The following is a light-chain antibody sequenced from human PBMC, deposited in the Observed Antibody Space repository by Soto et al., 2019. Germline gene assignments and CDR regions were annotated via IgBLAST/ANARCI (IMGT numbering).Light chain of an antibody. CDR3: SSYRSSSTGV. J-gene: IGLJ1*01. CDR1: RSDVGGYNF. V-gene: IGLV2-14*01. Sequence: QSALTQPASVSGSPGQSITISCTGTRSDVGGYNFVSWYQQHPGKAPKLMIYDVSNRPSGVSNRLSGSKSGNTASLTISGLQAEDEADYYCSSYRSSSTGVFGTGTKLTVL. CDR2: DVS.